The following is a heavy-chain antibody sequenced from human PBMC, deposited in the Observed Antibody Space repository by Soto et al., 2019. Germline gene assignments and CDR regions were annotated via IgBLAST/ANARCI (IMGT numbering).Heavy chain of an antibody. CDR2: MYHRVST. CDR3: ARVPDD. J-gene: IGHJ4*02. V-gene: IGHV4-30-2*01. Sequence: QLQLLESGSGLVKPSQTLSLTCAVSGGSISSGGYSWGWIRQPPGKGLEWIGYMYHRVSTYYNPSLKRRVPISVGRSKNQFSLRLSSVTAADTAVYYCARVPDDWGQGTLVTVSS. CDR1: GGSISSGGYS.